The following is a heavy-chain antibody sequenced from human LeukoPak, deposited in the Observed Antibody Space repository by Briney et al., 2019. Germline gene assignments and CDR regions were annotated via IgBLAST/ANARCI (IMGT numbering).Heavy chain of an antibody. CDR3: AKEIYYDSSAFFDY. D-gene: IGHD3-22*01. V-gene: IGHV3-30*18. CDR2: IGYDGSNK. Sequence: GSLRLSCAASGFSFSSYGIHWVRQAPGKGLEWVAVIGYDGSNKYYADSVKGRFTISRDNSKNTLYLQMNSLRTEDTAVYFCAKEIYYDSSAFFDYWGQGTLVTVSS. CDR1: GFSFSSYG. J-gene: IGHJ4*02.